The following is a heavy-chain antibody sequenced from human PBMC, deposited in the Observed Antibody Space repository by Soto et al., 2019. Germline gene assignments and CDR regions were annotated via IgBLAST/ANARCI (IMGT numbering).Heavy chain of an antibody. D-gene: IGHD1-26*01. CDR1: GGSISSYY. Sequence: ETLSLTCTVSGGSISSYYWSWIRQPPGKGLEWIGYIYYSGSNNYNPSLKSRVTISVDTSKNQFSLKLSSVTAVYTAVYYCASSGRQVAYAIWRKGTMVTVSS. J-gene: IGHJ3*02. V-gene: IGHV4-59*01. CDR3: ASSGRQVAYAI. CDR2: IYYSGSN.